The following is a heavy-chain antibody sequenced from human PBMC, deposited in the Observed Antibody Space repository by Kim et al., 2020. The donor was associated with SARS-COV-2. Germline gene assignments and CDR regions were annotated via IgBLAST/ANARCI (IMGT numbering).Heavy chain of an antibody. J-gene: IGHJ4*02. Sequence: NYAPKRTGRVTMTTDPSTSTAYMELRSLRSDDTAVYYCARDTAMVPFDYWGQGTLVTVSS. V-gene: IGHV1-18*01. CDR3: ARDTAMVPFDY. D-gene: IGHD5-18*01.